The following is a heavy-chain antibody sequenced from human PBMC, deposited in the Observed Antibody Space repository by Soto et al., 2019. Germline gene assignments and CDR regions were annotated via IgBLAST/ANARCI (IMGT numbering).Heavy chain of an antibody. Sequence: SVKVSCKASEGTFSSYAISWVRQAPGQGPEWMGSITPILGTANYAQKFQDRVTLTADKSTSTAYMKLSSLGSEDTAVYYCARGQSGNCYDNYFDYWGQGTLVTVSS. CDR2: ITPILGTA. CDR1: EGTFSSYA. J-gene: IGHJ4*02. V-gene: IGHV1-69*04. CDR3: ARGQSGNCYDNYFDY. D-gene: IGHD1-26*01.